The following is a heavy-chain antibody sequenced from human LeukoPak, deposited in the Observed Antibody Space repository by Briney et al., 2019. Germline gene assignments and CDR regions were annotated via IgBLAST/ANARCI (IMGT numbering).Heavy chain of an antibody. CDR1: GFTFSSYA. V-gene: IGHV3-23*01. D-gene: IGHD3-16*01. CDR2: ISGGGSGT. J-gene: IGHJ4*02. Sequence: GGSLRLSYAPSGFTFSSYAMSWVRQAPGKGLEWVAVISGGGSGTYYADSVRGRFTISRDNSKNTLYLRMNSLRADDTAVYYCAKEGPGGGGYFDDWGQGTLVTVSS. CDR3: AKEGPGGGGYFDD.